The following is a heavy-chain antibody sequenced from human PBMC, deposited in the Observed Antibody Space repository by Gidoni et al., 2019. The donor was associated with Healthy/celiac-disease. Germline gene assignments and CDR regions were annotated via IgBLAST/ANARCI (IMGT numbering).Heavy chain of an antibody. CDR1: GFTFSDPY. J-gene: IGHJ6*02. CDR3: ARGALYYDFWSGYSTDSYYYGMDV. V-gene: IGHV3-11*01. CDR2: ISSIGTTI. D-gene: IGHD3-3*01. Sequence: VKLVESGGGWVEPGGYVRLSCAAPGFTFSDPYLSSLRQAAGRGLAWVSYISSIGTTIYEADSVKGRITISRDNAQTSLYLQMNNMRAEDTAVYYCARGALYYDFWSGYSTDSYYYGMDVWGQGTTVTVSS.